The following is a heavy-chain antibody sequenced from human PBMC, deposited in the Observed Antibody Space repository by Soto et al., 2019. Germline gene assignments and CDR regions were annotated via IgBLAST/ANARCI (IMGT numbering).Heavy chain of an antibody. CDR1: GYTFACCG. D-gene: IGHD5-18*01. CDR2: ISAYNGNT. V-gene: IGHV1-18*01. J-gene: IGHJ6*03. CDR3: ARSLYNIRPPPAMAPWYYYYYMDV. Sequence: ASVKVSSKASGYTFACCGRSSVRQAHGQGLARMGWISAYNGNTNYAQKLQGRVTMTTDTSTSTAYMELRSLRSDDTAVYYCARSLYNIRPPPAMAPWYYYYYMDVWGKGTTVTVSS.